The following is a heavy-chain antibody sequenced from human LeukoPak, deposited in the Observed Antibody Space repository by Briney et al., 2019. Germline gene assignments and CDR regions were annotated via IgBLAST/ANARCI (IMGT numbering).Heavy chain of an antibody. CDR1: GFTFSTYW. CDR2: INQDGSEK. V-gene: IGHV3-7*01. Sequence: SGGSLRLSCGVSGFTFSTYWMNWVRQAPGKGLEWVANINQDGSEKRYVDSVRGRSTISRDNAKNSLYLQMNSLGAEDTAVYYCARLVRRLIPIWGQGTMVSVSS. J-gene: IGHJ3*02. D-gene: IGHD3-10*01. CDR3: ARLVRRLIPI.